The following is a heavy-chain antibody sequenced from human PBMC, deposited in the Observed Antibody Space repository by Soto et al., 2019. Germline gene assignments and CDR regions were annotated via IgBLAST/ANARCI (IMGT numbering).Heavy chain of an antibody. CDR1: GGSISSGGYS. CDR3: ARGMTTVTTLDY. D-gene: IGHD4-4*01. V-gene: IGHV4-30-2*01. Sequence: SETLSLTCAVSGGSISSGGYSWSWIRQQPGKGLEWIGYIYPSGSTYYNPPLKSRVTISVDRSKNQFSLKLSSVTAADTAVYSCARGMTTVTTLDYWGKATLVTVSS. J-gene: IGHJ4*02. CDR2: IYPSGST.